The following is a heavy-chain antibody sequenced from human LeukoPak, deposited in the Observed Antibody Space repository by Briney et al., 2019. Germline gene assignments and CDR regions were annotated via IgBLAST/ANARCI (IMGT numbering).Heavy chain of an antibody. Sequence: GASVKVSCKASGYTFTSHGISWVRQAPGQGLEWMGWISTYNGNTSYARKVQGRVTMTTDTSTSTAYMELRSLRSDDTAVYYCARDGGLYCSGGNCYGGLDYYYYMDVWGKGTTVTVSS. CDR1: GYTFTSHG. CDR3: ARDGGLYCSGGNCYGGLDYYYYMDV. J-gene: IGHJ6*03. V-gene: IGHV1-18*01. CDR2: ISTYNGNT. D-gene: IGHD2-15*01.